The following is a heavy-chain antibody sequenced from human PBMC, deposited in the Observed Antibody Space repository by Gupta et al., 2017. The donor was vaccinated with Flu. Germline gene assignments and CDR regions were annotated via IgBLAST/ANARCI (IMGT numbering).Heavy chain of an antibody. CDR1: GGSFSGYY. J-gene: IGHJ6*02. V-gene: IGHV4-34*01. CDR3: ARLVPAAPSLGMDV. CDR2: INHSGST. D-gene: IGHD2-2*01. Sequence: QVQLQQWGAGLLKPSETLSLTCAVYGGSFSGYYWSWIRQPPGKGLEWIGEINHSGSTNYNPSLKSRVTISVDTSKNQFSLKLSSVTAADTAVYYCARLVPAAPSLGMDVWGQGTTVTVSS.